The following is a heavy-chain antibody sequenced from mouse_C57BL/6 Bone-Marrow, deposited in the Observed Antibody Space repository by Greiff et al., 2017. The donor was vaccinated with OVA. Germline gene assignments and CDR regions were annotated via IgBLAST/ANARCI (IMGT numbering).Heavy chain of an antibody. D-gene: IGHD2-3*01. CDR1: GYTFTTYP. V-gene: IGHV1-47*01. J-gene: IGHJ3*01. Sequence: QVHVKQSGAELVKPGASVKMSCKASGYTFTTYPIEWMKQNHGKSLEWIGNFHPYNDDTKYNEKFKGKATLTVEKSSSTVYLELSRLTSDDSAVYYCARGGDGYYVFAYWGQGTLVTVSA. CDR2: FHPYNDDT. CDR3: ARGGDGYYVFAY.